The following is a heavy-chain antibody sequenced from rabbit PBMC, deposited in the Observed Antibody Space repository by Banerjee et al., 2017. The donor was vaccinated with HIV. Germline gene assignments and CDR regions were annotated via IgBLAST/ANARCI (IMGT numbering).Heavy chain of an antibody. CDR2: INTGSGSA. D-gene: IGHD6-1*01. V-gene: IGHV1S45*01. J-gene: IGHJ4*01. Sequence: QEQLEESGGDLVKPEGSLTLTCTASGFSFSSNYMSWVRQAPGKGLEWIGYINTGSGSAYYASWVNGRFTISKTSSTTVTLQMTSLTAADTATYFCARDPAGYAGYGYVNLWGPGTLVTVS. CDR1: GFSFSSNY. CDR3: ARDPAGYAGYGYVNL.